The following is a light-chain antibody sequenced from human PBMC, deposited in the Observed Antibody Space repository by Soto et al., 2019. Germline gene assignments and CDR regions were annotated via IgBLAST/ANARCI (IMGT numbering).Light chain of an antibody. V-gene: IGKV1-5*01. CDR1: QSVSSW. CDR2: DAS. CDR3: QQYWGT. J-gene: IGKJ3*01. Sequence: DIQMNQSPSTLSACVGDRVTITCRASQSVSSWLAWYQQKPGKAPKLLIYDASSLERGVPSRFSGSGSGTEFTLTISSLQPDDFATYYCQQYWGTFGPGTKVEIK.